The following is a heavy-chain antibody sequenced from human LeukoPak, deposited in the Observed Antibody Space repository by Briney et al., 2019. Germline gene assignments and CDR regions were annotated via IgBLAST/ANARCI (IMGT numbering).Heavy chain of an antibody. CDR2: ISGSGSST. J-gene: IGHJ4*02. V-gene: IGHV3-23*01. CDR3: AKAVTGTPLVRWDY. CDR1: GFTFSNYA. D-gene: IGHD1-7*01. Sequence: GGSLRLSCAASGFTFSNYAMSWVRQAPGKGLEWVSAISGSGSSTYDADSVKGRFTISRDNSKNTLYLQMNSLRAEDTAVYYCAKAVTGTPLVRWDYWGQGTLVTVSS.